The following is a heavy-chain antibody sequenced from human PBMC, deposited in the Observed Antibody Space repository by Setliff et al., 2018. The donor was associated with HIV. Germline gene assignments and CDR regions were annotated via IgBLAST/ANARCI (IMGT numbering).Heavy chain of an antibody. CDR1: GDSISSYY. D-gene: IGHD2-8*01. Sequence: PSETLSLTCTVSGDSISSYYWSWIRQPPGKGLEWIGYIYTSGITDYNPSLKSRVTISGDTSKNQFSLKLSSVTAADTAVYYCARDRRGSNGVFDHWGQGTLVTVSS. J-gene: IGHJ4*02. V-gene: IGHV4-4*08. CDR2: IYTSGIT. CDR3: ARDRRGSNGVFDH.